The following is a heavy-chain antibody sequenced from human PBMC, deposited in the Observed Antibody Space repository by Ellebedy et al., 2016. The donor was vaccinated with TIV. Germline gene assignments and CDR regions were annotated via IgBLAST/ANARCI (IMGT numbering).Heavy chain of an antibody. J-gene: IGHJ6*02. CDR2: IYYSGST. CDR3: ASSYDILTGSSPGDYYYGMDV. CDR1: GGSVSSGSYY. V-gene: IGHV4-61*01. D-gene: IGHD3-9*01. Sequence: SETLSLXXTVSGGSVSSGSYYWSWIRQPPGKGLEWIGYIYYSGSTNYNPSLKSRVTISVDTSKNQFSLKLSSVTAADTAVYYCASSYDILTGSSPGDYYYGMDVWGQGTTVTVSS.